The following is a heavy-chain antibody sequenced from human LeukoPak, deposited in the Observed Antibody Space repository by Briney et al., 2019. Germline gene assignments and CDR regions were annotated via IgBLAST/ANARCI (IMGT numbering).Heavy chain of an antibody. CDR1: GFTFSSYA. CDR2: ISSSGGST. CDR3: AKGEMVRGVMTWFDP. D-gene: IGHD3-10*01. J-gene: IGHJ5*02. Sequence: SGGSLRLSCAAPGFTFSSYAMSWVRQAPGKGLEWVSAISSSGGSTYYADSVKGRFTISRDNSKNTLYLQMNSLRAEDTAVYYCAKGEMVRGVMTWFDPWGQGTLVTVSS. V-gene: IGHV3-23*01.